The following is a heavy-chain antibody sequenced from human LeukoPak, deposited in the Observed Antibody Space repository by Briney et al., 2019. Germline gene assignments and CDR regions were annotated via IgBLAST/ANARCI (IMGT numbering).Heavy chain of an antibody. CDR2: FSGSGDSK. Sequence: GWALRLSCAASGLTFSTSAMNWVRQAPGKGLEWLAAFSGSGDSKYHADSVKGRSTISRDNSKNTLHLQMNSLRADDTAVYFCAKDLRYCSSTICYYSGVNAWGQGTTVTVSS. D-gene: IGHD2-21*01. J-gene: IGHJ6*02. CDR1: GLTFSTSA. CDR3: AKDLRYCSSTICYYSGVNA. V-gene: IGHV3-23*01.